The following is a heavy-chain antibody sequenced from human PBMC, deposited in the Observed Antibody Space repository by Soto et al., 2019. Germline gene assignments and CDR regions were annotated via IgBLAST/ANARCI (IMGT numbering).Heavy chain of an antibody. V-gene: IGHV1-69*05. D-gene: IGHD1-26*01. Sequence: QVHLVQSGAEMKKPGSSVKVSCKVSGGDLTNSGISWVRQAPGQGLEWMGGIFPLVAMVAYSQKFQGRVTISPDASMHRAYMDLGSVRSEDTAAYYCAKEAGAAFMSWGQGALVIVSS. CDR2: IFPLVAMV. CDR3: AKEAGAAFMS. J-gene: IGHJ4*02. CDR1: GGDLTNSG.